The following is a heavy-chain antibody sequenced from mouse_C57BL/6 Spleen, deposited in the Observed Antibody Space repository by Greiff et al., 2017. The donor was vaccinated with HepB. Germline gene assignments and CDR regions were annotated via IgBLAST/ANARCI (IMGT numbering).Heavy chain of an antibody. Sequence: QVQLQQSGAELVRPGSSVKLSCKASGYTFTSYWMDWVKQRPGQGLEWIGNIYPSDSETHYNQKFKDKATLTVDKSSSTAYMQLSSLTSEDSAVYYCARKHLPSLPFLDYWGQGTTLTVSS. D-gene: IGHD2-10*01. J-gene: IGHJ2*01. CDR2: IYPSDSET. V-gene: IGHV1-61*01. CDR3: ARKHLPSLPFLDY. CDR1: GYTFTSYW.